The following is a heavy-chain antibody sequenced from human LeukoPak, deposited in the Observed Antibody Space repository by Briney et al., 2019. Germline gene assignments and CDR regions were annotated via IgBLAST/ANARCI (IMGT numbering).Heavy chain of an antibody. CDR1: GYTFTGYY. CDR2: INPNSGGT. D-gene: IGHD6-6*01. CDR3: ARDRGAYSSSFFDP. Sequence: ASVKVSCKASGYTFTGYYMHWVRQAPGQGLEWMGWINPNSGGTNYAQKFRGRVTMTRDTSISTAYMELSRLRSDDTAVYYCARDRGAYSSSFFDPWGQGTLVTVSS. J-gene: IGHJ5*02. V-gene: IGHV1-2*02.